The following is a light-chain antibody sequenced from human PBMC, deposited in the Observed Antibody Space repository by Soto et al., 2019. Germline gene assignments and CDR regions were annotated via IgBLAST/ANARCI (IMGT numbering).Light chain of an antibody. V-gene: IGKV1-5*03. Sequence: DIQMTQPPSTLSASEGGRVTICWVGSQSVSIWLAWYQQKPGKAPKLLIYKASTLKSGVPSRFSGSGSGTEFTLTISSLQPDDFATYYCQHYKMYSPWTFGQGTKVDIK. CDR3: QHYKMYSPWT. CDR2: KAS. J-gene: IGKJ1*01. CDR1: QSVSIW.